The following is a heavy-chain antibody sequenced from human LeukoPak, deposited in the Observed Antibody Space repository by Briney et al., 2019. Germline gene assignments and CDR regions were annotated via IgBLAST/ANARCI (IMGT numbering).Heavy chain of an antibody. CDR2: IKSKTDGGTT. D-gene: IGHD2-2*01. CDR1: GFTFSNAW. CDR3: TTDLVVPAATTLTDY. V-gene: IGHV3-15*01. Sequence: GGSLGLSCAASGFTFSNAWMSWVRQAPGKGLEWVGRIKSKTDGGTTDYAAPVKGRFTISRDDSKNTLYLQMNSLKTEDTAVYYCTTDLVVPAATTLTDYWGQGTLVTVSS. J-gene: IGHJ4*02.